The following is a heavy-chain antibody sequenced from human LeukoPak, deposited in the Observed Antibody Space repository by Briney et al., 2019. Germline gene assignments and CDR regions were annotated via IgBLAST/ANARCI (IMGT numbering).Heavy chain of an antibody. CDR2: ISSSGSTI. D-gene: IGHD3-22*01. V-gene: IGHV3-11*01. CDR1: GFTFSDYY. J-gene: IGHJ4*02. Sequence: GGSPRLSCAASGFTFSDYYMSWIRQAPGKGLEWVSYISSSGSTIYYADSVKGRFTISRDNAKNSLYLQMNSLRTEDTAVYYCARDQTYYYDSSGSFDYWGQGTLVTVSS. CDR3: ARDQTYYYDSSGSFDY.